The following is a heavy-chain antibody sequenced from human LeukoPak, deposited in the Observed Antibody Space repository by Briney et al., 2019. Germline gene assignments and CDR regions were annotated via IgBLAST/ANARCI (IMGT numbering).Heavy chain of an antibody. CDR3: ARGVNWNDDPYDAFDI. CDR2: INHSGST. J-gene: IGHJ3*02. V-gene: IGHV4-34*01. Sequence: PSETLSLTCAVYGGSFNGYYWSWLRQPPGKGLEWIGEINHSGSTNYSPSLKSRVTLSVDTSKNQFSLKLSAVTAADTAVYYCARGVNWNDDPYDAFDIWGQGTMVTVSS. D-gene: IGHD1-1*01. CDR1: GGSFNGYY.